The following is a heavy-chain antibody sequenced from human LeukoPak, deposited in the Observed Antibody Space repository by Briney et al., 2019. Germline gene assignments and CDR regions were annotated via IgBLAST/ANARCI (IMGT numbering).Heavy chain of an antibody. J-gene: IGHJ4*02. D-gene: IGHD3-3*01. CDR1: GFTFSSYA. CDR2: ISSNGGST. CDR3: ARARFLEWSPFDY. V-gene: IGHV3-64*01. Sequence: GGSLSLSCAASGFTFSSYAMHWVRQAPGKGLEYVSAISSNGGSTYYANSVKGRFTISRDNSKNTLYLQMGSLRAEDMAVYYCARARFLEWSPFDYWGQGTLVTVSS.